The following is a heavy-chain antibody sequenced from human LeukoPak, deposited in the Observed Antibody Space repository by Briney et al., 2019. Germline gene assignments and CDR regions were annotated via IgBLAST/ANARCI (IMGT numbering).Heavy chain of an antibody. V-gene: IGHV3-23*01. Sequence: GGSLRLSCAASGFTFDDYAMSWVRQAPGKGLEWVSGITGSGGNIYYADSVKGRFTISRDNSKNTLYLQMSSLRAEDTAIYYCAKDTSTRWYSSTPLPGDYWGQGTLVTVSS. CDR3: AKDTSTRWYSSTPLPGDY. CDR2: ITGSGGNI. J-gene: IGHJ4*02. D-gene: IGHD6-13*01. CDR1: GFTFDDYA.